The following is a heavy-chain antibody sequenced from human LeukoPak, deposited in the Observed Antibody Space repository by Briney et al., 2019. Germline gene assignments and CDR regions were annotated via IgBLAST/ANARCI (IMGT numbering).Heavy chain of an antibody. CDR2: MSYDGSN. J-gene: IGHJ5*02. V-gene: IGHV3-30*18. CDR3: AKDLYGSGWYNYFDP. D-gene: IGHD6-19*01. Sequence: GGSLRLSCAASGFTFSSYGMHWLRQAPGKGLEGVAMMSYDGSNYYADSVKGRFTISRDNSTNTLYLQMNSLRPEDTAVYYCAKDLYGSGWYNYFDPWGQGTLVTVSS. CDR1: GFTFSSYG.